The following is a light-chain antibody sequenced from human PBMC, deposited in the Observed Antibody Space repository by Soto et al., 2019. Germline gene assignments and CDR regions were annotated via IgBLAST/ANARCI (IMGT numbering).Light chain of an antibody. V-gene: IGLV2-14*01. J-gene: IGLJ3*02. CDR1: SSDVGGHNY. CDR3: CSYTVPTTRDGRV. Sequence: QSALTQPASVSGSPGQSIATSCTGTSSDVGGHNYVSWYQQRPGKAPELIIYDVTNRPSGVSNRFSGSKSGNTASLTISGLQAEDEADYYCCSYTVPTTRDGRVFGGGTKLTVL. CDR2: DVT.